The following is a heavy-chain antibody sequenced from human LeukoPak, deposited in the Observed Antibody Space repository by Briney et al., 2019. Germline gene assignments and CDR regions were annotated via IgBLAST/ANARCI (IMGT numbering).Heavy chain of an antibody. D-gene: IGHD1-7*01. CDR1: GFTFSSYA. CDR3: AKDREGTIADYFDY. V-gene: IGHV3-23*01. CDR2: ISGSGGST. J-gene: IGHJ4*02. Sequence: GGSLRHSCAASGFTFSSYAMSWVRQAPGKGLEWVSSISGSGGSTYYADSVKGRFTISRGNSKNTLYLQMNSLRGEDTAVYYCAKDREGTIADYFDYWGQGTLVTVSS.